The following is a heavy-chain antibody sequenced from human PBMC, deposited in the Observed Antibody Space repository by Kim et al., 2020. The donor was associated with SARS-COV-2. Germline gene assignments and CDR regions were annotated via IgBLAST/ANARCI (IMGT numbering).Heavy chain of an antibody. Sequence: GGSLRLSCAGSGFTFSSYWMSWVRQAPGKGLEWVANMNQDGSGTYYVDSVKGRFTISRDNAKNSLYLQMNSLRAEDTAVYYCARGYGDYSILTYWGQGTLVTASS. D-gene: IGHD4-17*01. CDR1: GFTFSSYW. CDR3: ARGYGDYSILTY. J-gene: IGHJ4*02. CDR2: MNQDGSGT. V-gene: IGHV3-7*01.